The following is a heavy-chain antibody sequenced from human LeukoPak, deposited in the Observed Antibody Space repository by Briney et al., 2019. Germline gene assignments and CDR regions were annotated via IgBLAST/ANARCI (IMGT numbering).Heavy chain of an antibody. CDR2: INTNTGNP. D-gene: IGHD2-2*01. V-gene: IGHV7-4-1*02. Sequence: GASVKVSCKASGYTFTSYAMNWVRQAPGQGLEWMGWINTNTGNPTYAQGFTGRFVFSLDTSVSTAYLQISSLKAEDTAVYYCARDHPQVRYCSSTSCFHEFDYWGQGTLVTVSS. J-gene: IGHJ4*02. CDR3: ARDHPQVRYCSSTSCFHEFDY. CDR1: GYTFTSYA.